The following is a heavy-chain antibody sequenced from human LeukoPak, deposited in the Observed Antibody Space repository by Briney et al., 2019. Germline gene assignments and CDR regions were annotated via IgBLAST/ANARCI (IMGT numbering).Heavy chain of an antibody. Sequence: ASGKPSCKPSGGTFSSYAISWVRQAPGHGLEWMGGIVPIFGTANYAQKFQGRVTITADESTSTAYMELSSLRSEDTAVYYCASSGGGYDILTGYPKGPFDYWGQGTLVTVSS. CDR1: GGTFSSYA. D-gene: IGHD3-9*01. J-gene: IGHJ4*02. V-gene: IGHV1-69*13. CDR3: ASSGGGYDILTGYPKGPFDY. CDR2: IVPIFGTA.